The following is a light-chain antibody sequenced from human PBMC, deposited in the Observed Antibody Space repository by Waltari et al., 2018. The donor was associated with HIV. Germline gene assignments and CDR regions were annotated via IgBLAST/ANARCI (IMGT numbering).Light chain of an antibody. Sequence: EIVLTQSPGTLSLSPGDRGTLSCRASQSVSSSYVGWYQQKPGQAPRLLIYGASSRSTGIPDRCSGSASWTDFILTISRLEPEDVAVYYCQHYGSPPYTFGQGTKLEIK. V-gene: IGKV3-20*01. CDR3: QHYGSPPYT. CDR2: GAS. J-gene: IGKJ2*01. CDR1: QSVSSSY.